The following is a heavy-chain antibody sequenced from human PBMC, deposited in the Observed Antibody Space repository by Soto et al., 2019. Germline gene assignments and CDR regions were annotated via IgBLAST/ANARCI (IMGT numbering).Heavy chain of an antibody. J-gene: IGHJ6*02. D-gene: IGHD2-21*02. Sequence: GGSLRLSCAASGFTFSSYSMNWVRQAPGKGLEWVSYISSSRSTIYYADSVKGRFTISRDNAKNSLYLQMNSLRDEDTAVYYCARLADCGGDCYYFYYYGMYVRGQGTTVTVFS. CDR2: ISSSRSTI. CDR3: ARLADCGGDCYYFYYYGMYV. V-gene: IGHV3-48*02. CDR1: GFTFSSYS.